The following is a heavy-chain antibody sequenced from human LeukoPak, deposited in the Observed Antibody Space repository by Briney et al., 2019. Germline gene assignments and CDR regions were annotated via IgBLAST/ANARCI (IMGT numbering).Heavy chain of an antibody. CDR2: ISGNGKTT. V-gene: IGHV3-23*01. CDR3: AKSRSSSSSHFDY. CDR1: GFTFSSYA. J-gene: IGHJ4*02. D-gene: IGHD2-2*01. Sequence: GGSLRLSCAASGFTFSSYAMSWVRQAPGKGLEWVSTISGNGKTTYYADSVKGRFTISRDNSRNTLHLQMNSLRAEDTAVYYCAKSRSSSSSHFDYWGQGTLVTVSS.